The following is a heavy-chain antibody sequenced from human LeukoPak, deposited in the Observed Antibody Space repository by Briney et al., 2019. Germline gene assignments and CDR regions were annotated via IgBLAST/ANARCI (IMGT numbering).Heavy chain of an antibody. CDR3: ARRGGSSWYFWFDP. J-gene: IGHJ5*02. V-gene: IGHV4-61*01. CDR1: GGSISSTSYY. CDR2: IYYSGST. Sequence: SETLSLTCTVSGGSISSTSYYWSWIRQPPGKGLEWIGYIYYSGSTNYNPSLKSRVTISVDTSKNQFSLKLSSVTAADTAVYYCARRGGSSWYFWFDPWGQGTLVTVSS. D-gene: IGHD6-13*01.